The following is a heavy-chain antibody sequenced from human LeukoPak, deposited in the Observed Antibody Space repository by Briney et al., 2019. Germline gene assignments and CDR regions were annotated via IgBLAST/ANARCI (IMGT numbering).Heavy chain of an antibody. CDR3: AKFALYYYDSSGYRYFDY. D-gene: IGHD3-22*01. V-gene: IGHV3-23*01. CDR2: ISGSGGST. J-gene: IGHJ4*02. CDR1: GFTFSSYA. Sequence: GGSLRLSCAASGFTFSSYAMSWVRQAPGKGLEWVSAISGSGGSTYYADSVKGRFTISRDNSKNTLYLQMNSLRAEDTAVYYCAKFALYYYDSSGYRYFDYWGQGTQVTVSS.